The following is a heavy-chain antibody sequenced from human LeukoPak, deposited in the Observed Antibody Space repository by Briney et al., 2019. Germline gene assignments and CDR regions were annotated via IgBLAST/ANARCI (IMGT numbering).Heavy chain of an antibody. Sequence: GGSLRLSCAASGFTFSSYWMHWVRQAPGKGLVWVSRINSDGSSTSYADSVKGRFTISRDNAKNTPYLQMNSLRAEDTAVYYCARAGGLGIQNYYYYMDVWGKGTTVTVSS. CDR3: ARAGGLGIQNYYYYMDV. J-gene: IGHJ6*03. D-gene: IGHD7-27*01. CDR2: INSDGSST. CDR1: GFTFSSYW. V-gene: IGHV3-74*01.